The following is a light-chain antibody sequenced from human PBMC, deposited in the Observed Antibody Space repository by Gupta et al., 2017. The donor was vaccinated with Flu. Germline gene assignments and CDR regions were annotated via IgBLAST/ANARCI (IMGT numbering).Light chain of an antibody. CDR1: QTVSSPY. CDR3: HQYLNSQV. J-gene: IGKJ1*01. Sequence: DIVLTQSPGTLSLSPGERATLSCRASQTVSSPYLAWYQQKPGQAPRLLIYGASNRATGVPDRFGGSGSGTDFTLTISRLEPEDCAVYYGHQYLNSQVFGQGTKAEIK. V-gene: IGKV3-20*01. CDR2: GAS.